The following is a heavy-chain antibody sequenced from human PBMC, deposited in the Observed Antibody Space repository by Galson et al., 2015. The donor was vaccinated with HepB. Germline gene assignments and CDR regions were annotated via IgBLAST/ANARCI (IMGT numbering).Heavy chain of an antibody. J-gene: IGHJ4*02. Sequence: SLRLSCAASGFIFSDYGMHWVRQAPGKGLEWVAFIGRDSKNKYYSDSVRGRFTVSRDNSENTLYLQMNSLRAEDTAVYFCAKRGRQADRGYCTGGSCPYHFDSWGQGILATVSS. CDR1: GFIFSDYG. D-gene: IGHD2-15*01. CDR2: IGRDSKNK. CDR3: AKRGRQADRGYCTGGSCPYHFDS. V-gene: IGHV3-30*02.